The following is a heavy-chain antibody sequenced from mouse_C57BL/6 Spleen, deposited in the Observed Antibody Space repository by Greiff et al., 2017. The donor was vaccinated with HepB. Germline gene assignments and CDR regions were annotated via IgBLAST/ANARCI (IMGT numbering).Heavy chain of an antibody. D-gene: IGHD2-4*01. V-gene: IGHV5-17*01. CDR3: ARRQGDYDGGPWFAY. Sequence: EVQLVESGGGLVKPGGSLKLSCAASGFTFSDYGMHWVRQAPEKGLEWVAYISSGSSTIYYADTVKGRFIISSDNAKNTLFLQMTSLRSEDTAMYYCARRQGDYDGGPWFAYWGQGTLVTVSA. CDR1: GFTFSDYG. CDR2: ISSGSSTI. J-gene: IGHJ3*01.